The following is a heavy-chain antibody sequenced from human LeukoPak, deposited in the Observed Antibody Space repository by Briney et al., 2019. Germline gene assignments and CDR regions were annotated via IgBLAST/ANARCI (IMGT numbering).Heavy chain of an antibody. CDR3: ARDTYYSGSGTYFEDYFDS. D-gene: IGHD3-10*01. CDR2: IHGSGET. CDR1: GGSISTYY. J-gene: IGHJ4*02. V-gene: IGHV4-59*12. Sequence: SETLSLTCTVSGGSISTYYWSWIRQPPGKGLEWIGHIHGSGETNYNPSLKSRVPMSPDTSRNQFSLKVNSVTAADTAVYYCARDTYYSGSGTYFEDYFDSWGQGILVTVSS.